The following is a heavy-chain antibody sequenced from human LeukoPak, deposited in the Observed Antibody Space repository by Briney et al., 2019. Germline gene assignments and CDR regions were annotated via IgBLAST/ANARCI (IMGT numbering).Heavy chain of an antibody. Sequence: GGSLRLSCAASGFTFSDYSMNWVRQAPGKGLEWVANINQDGSEKFYVDSLKGRFTISRDNAKNSLYLQMNSLRAEDTALYYCARQTAAATVHAFHIWGQGTVVTVSS. V-gene: IGHV3-7*01. CDR3: ARQTAAATVHAFHI. CDR2: INQDGSEK. D-gene: IGHD6-13*01. J-gene: IGHJ3*02. CDR1: GFTFSDYS.